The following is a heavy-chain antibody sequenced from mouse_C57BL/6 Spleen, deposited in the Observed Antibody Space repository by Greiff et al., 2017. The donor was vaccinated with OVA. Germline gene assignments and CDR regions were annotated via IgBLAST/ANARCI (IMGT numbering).Heavy chain of an antibody. V-gene: IGHV1-85*01. CDR3: ARGGYYGSSYDDAMDY. CDR2: IYHRDGST. J-gene: IGHJ4*01. CDR1: GYTFTSYD. Sequence: QVQLQQSGPELVKPGASVKLSCKASGYTFTSYDINWVKQRPGQGPEWIGWIYHRDGSTKYNEKFKGKATLTVDTTSSTAYMELQSLTSEDAAVYYCARGGYYGSSYDDAMDYWGQGTSVTVSS. D-gene: IGHD1-1*01.